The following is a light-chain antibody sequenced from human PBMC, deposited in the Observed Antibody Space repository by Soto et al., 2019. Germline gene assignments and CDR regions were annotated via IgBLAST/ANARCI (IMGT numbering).Light chain of an antibody. CDR3: QQYKSYSLT. CDR2: KAS. J-gene: IGKJ4*01. Sequence: DIQMTQCPSTLSASVGDRVTITCRASQSISSWLAWYQQKPGKAPKFLIYKASNLEVGVPSRFSGSGSGTEFTLTISSLQPDDFATYYCQQYKSYSLTFGGGTKVDI. CDR1: QSISSW. V-gene: IGKV1-5*03.